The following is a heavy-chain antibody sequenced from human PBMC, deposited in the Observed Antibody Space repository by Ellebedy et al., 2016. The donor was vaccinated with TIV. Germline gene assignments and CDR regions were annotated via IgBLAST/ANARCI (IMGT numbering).Heavy chain of an antibody. V-gene: IGHV3-7*01. CDR2: INQDGSEK. CDR3: ATDGSYGDYLSPAHAFEA. D-gene: IGHD4-17*01. CDR1: RFSFSSYW. J-gene: IGHJ3*01. Sequence: GGSLRLSCAASRFSFSSYWMSWVRQAPGKGLEWVANINQDGSEKHYVDSVKGRLTISRDNAKNSWYLQMNSLRAEDTAVSYCATDGSYGDYLSPAHAFEAWGQGTMVSVSS.